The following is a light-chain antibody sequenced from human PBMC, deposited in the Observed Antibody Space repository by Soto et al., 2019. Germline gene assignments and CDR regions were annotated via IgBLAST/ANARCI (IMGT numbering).Light chain of an antibody. CDR3: MQALQTPWT. CDR1: RTLRLVNDKNN. J-gene: IGKJ1*01. V-gene: IGKV2-28*01. Sequence: VRIHSPLSLPATPEGRPSTSSSPSRTLRLVNDKNNLDCYRQKPGQSPQLLIYLGSNRASGVPDRFSGSGSGTDFTLKISRVEAEDVGVYYCMQALQTPWTFGQGTKVEIK. CDR2: LGS.